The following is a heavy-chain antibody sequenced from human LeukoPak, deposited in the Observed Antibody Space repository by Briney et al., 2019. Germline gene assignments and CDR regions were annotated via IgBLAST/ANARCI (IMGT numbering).Heavy chain of an antibody. CDR2: ISSSGSTI. CDR1: GFTFSDYY. CDR3: ARVGSSAYNWFDP. Sequence: SGGSLRLSCAASGFTFSDYYMSWIRQAPGKGLEWVSYISSSGSTIYYADSVKGRFTISRDNAKNSLYLQMNSLRAEDTAVYYCARVGSSAYNWFDPWGQGTLVTVSS. D-gene: IGHD6-13*01. V-gene: IGHV3-11*01. J-gene: IGHJ5*02.